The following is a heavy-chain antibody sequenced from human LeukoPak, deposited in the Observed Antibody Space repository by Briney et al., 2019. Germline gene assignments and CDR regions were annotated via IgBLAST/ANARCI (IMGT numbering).Heavy chain of an antibody. Sequence: GGSLRLSCAASGFIFRDFWMTWVRQAPGKGLEWVANIKQDGSETYYADSVKGRFTIFRDNAKNSLYLQMDSLRVEDTAVYYCANGDGFDYWGQGTLVIVSS. J-gene: IGHJ4*02. CDR2: IKQDGSET. D-gene: IGHD5-24*01. CDR3: ANGDGFDY. V-gene: IGHV3-7*01. CDR1: GFIFRDFW.